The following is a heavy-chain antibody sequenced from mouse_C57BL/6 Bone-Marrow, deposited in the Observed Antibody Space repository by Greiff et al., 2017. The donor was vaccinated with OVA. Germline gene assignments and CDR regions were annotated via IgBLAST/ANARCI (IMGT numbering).Heavy chain of an antibody. V-gene: IGHV14-4*01. J-gene: IGHJ2*01. Sequence: VQLQQSGAELVRPGASVKLSCTASGFNIKDDYMHWVKQRPEQGLEWIGWIDPENGDTEYASKFQGKATITADTSSNTAYLQLSSLTSEDTAVYYGTTGLKDYFDYWGQGTTLTVSS. D-gene: IGHD1-3*01. CDR3: TTGLKDYFDY. CDR2: IDPENGDT. CDR1: GFNIKDDY.